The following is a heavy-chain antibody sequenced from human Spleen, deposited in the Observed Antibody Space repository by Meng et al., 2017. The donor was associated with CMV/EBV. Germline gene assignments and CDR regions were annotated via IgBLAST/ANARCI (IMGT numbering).Heavy chain of an antibody. D-gene: IGHD3-10*01. Sequence: QVQLVQSGAEVKKPGASVKVSCKASGYRFTTYDINWVRQSTGQGLEWMGWINPTSGNTGYAQKFQGRVTLTRSTSISTAYMELSSLRSEDTAVYYCARGRITMVRGVKGWFDPWGQGTLVTVSS. V-gene: IGHV1-8*01. CDR3: ARGRITMVRGVKGWFDP. J-gene: IGHJ5*02. CDR1: GYRFTTYD. CDR2: INPTSGNT.